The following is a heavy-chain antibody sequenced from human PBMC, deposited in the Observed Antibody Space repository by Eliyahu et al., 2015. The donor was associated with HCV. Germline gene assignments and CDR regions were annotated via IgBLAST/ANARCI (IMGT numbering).Heavy chain of an antibody. CDR3: ARHSDSGSFVNAFHM. CDR1: XXSITXSGYY. D-gene: IGHD6-6*01. J-gene: IGHJ3*02. V-gene: IGHV4-39*01. CDR2: IYYGRST. Sequence: QLQLQESGPGLVKPSETLSLTCTVSXXSITXSGYYWGWIRQPPGKGLEWIGSIYYGRSTYYNPSLNSRVTISVDTSQNQVSLKLSSVTAADTAVYYCARHSDSGSFVNAFHMWGQGTMVIVSS.